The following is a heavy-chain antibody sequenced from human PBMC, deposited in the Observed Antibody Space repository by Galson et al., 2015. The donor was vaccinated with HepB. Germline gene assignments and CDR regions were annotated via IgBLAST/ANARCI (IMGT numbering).Heavy chain of an antibody. CDR2: IIPIFGTA. J-gene: IGHJ5*02. Sequence: SCKASGGTFSSYAISWVRQAPGQGLEWMGGIIPIFGTANYAQKFQGRVTITADESTSTAYMELSSLRSEDTAVYYCAGVEPSVVVVAAGKGWFDPWGQGTLVTVSS. D-gene: IGHD2-15*01. CDR3: AGVEPSVVVVAAGKGWFDP. V-gene: IGHV1-69*01. CDR1: GGTFSSYA.